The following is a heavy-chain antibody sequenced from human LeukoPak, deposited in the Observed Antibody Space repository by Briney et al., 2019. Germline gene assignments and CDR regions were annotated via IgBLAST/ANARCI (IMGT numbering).Heavy chain of an antibody. V-gene: IGHV4-39*07. CDR2: IYYSGST. Sequence: PSETLSLTCTVSGGSVSSGSYYWGWIRQPPGKGLEWIGNIYYSGSTYYNPSLKSRVTISVDTSKNQFSLKLRSVTAADTAVYYCARGDYGANDYWGQGALVTVSS. J-gene: IGHJ4*02. CDR1: GGSVSSGSYY. CDR3: ARGDYGANDY. D-gene: IGHD4-23*01.